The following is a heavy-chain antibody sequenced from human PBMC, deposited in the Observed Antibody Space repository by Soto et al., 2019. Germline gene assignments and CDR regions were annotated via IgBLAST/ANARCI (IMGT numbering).Heavy chain of an antibody. Sequence: GGSLRLSWAASGCTFSSYAVRGVRQAPGKGPEWISSISGSGSTIYYADSVKGRFTISRDNSKNTLYLQMSSLRAEDTAVYYCAKVFYYYDSSGYYYFDYWGQGTLVTV. CDR3: AKVFYYYDSSGYYYFDY. CDR1: GCTFSSYA. D-gene: IGHD3-22*01. CDR2: ISGSGSTI. V-gene: IGHV3-23*01. J-gene: IGHJ4*02.